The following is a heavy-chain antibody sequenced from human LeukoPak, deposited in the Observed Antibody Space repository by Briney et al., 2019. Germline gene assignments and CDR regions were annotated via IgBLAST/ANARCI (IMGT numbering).Heavy chain of an antibody. CDR3: ARSDWFDP. V-gene: IGHV3-7*01. CDR1: GFTFSTFW. CDR2: IKPDGSEK. Sequence: GGSLRLSCAASGFTFSTFWMTWVRQAPGKGLEWVANIKPDGSEKSYVDSVKGRFTISRDNAKNTLYLQMNSLTAEDTAVYYCARSDWFDPWGQGTLVTVSS. J-gene: IGHJ5*02.